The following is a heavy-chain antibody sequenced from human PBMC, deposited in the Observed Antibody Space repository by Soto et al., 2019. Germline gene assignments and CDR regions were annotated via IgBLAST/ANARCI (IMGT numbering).Heavy chain of an antibody. CDR1: GFSLSNAGLG. V-gene: IGHV2-26*04. J-gene: IGHJ5*02. CDR2: IFSNDEK. D-gene: IGHD6-13*01. Sequence: QVTVKESGPVLVKPTETLTLNCTVSGFSLSNAGLGVSWFRQPPGKALEWLAHIFSNDEKSYSTSLKSRLTISKDTSKSQVVLTMTNMDPVDTATYYCASTYSTSWYWFDPWGQGTLATVSS. CDR3: ASTYSTSWYWFDP.